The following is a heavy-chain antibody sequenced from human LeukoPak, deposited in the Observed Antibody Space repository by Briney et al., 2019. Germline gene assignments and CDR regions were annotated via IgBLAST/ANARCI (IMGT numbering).Heavy chain of an antibody. J-gene: IGHJ3*02. V-gene: IGHV1-69*13. Sequence: ASVKVSCKASGGTFRTYAISWVRLAPGQGLEWMGGIIPMFPTPTYAQKFQGRVTITADESTSTVYMDLSRLRSQDTAVYFCARVECGTVLGISDAFDMWGQGTMVAVSS. CDR3: ARVECGTVLGISDAFDM. CDR2: IIPMFPTP. D-gene: IGHD3-3*01. CDR1: GGTFRTYA.